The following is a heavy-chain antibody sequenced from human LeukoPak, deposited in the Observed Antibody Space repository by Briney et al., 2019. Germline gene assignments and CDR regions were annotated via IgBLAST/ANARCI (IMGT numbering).Heavy chain of an antibody. CDR2: IIPILGIA. CDR3: ARGPPGYSSGLPDY. CDR1: GGTFSSYA. Sequence: SVTVSCTASGGTFSSYAISWVRQAPGQGLEWMGRIIPILGIANYAQKFQGRVTITADKSTSTAYMELSSLRSEDTAVYYCARGPPGYSSGLPDYWGQGTLVTVSS. J-gene: IGHJ4*02. D-gene: IGHD6-19*01. V-gene: IGHV1-69*04.